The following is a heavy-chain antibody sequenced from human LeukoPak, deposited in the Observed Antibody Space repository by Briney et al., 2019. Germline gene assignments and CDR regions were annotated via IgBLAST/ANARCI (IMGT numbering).Heavy chain of an antibody. D-gene: IGHD3-10*01. CDR1: GGSFSGYY. V-gene: IGHV4-34*01. J-gene: IGHJ6*02. Sequence: PSETLSLTCAVYGGSFSGYYWSWIRQPPGKGLEWIGEINHSESTNYNPSLKSRVTISVDTSKNQFSLKLSSVTAADTAVYYCARDRVYYYGSGSYYYGMDVWGQGTTVTVSS. CDR2: INHSEST. CDR3: ARDRVYYYGSGSYYYGMDV.